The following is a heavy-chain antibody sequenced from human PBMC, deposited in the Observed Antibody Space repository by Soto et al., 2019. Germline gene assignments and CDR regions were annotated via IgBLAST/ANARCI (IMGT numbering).Heavy chain of an antibody. CDR1: GSTFSDYY. Sequence: QVKLVESGGGLVKPGGSLRLSCAASGSTFSDYYMSWIRQAPGKGLEWVSYIGSSSSYTNYADSVKGRFTISRDSAKNSLYLQMNSLRAEDTAVYYCARDADILTGSDAFDIWGQGTMVTVSS. D-gene: IGHD3-9*01. J-gene: IGHJ3*02. CDR2: IGSSSSYT. V-gene: IGHV3-11*05. CDR3: ARDADILTGSDAFDI.